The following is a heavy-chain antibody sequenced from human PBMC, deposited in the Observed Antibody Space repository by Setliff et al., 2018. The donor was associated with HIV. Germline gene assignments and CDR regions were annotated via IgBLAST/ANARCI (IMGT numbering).Heavy chain of an antibody. Sequence: ASVKVSCKTSGYIFTSQHLHWVRQAPGQGLEWMGFINPNEIMAHYTQKFQDRVALTRDTSTGTVYMELRSLRSEDTAVYYCARDRGGSWTFDHWGQGTPVTVSS. CDR3: ARDRGGSWTFDH. D-gene: IGHD2-15*01. CDR1: GYIFTSQH. J-gene: IGHJ4*02. CDR2: INPNEIMA. V-gene: IGHV1-46*01.